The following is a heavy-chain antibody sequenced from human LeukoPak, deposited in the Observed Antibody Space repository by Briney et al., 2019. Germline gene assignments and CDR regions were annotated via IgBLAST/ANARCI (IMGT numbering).Heavy chain of an antibody. J-gene: IGHJ4*02. CDR1: GYTFSSYS. CDR2: ISVRSNYI. Sequence: GGSLRLSCAASGYTFSSYSINWVRQAPGKGLEWVSSISVRSNYIYYADSVRGRFCISRDDARESLYLQMNSLRTEDTAVYYCVRLRRNSDTSGFYYYYDFWGQGTLVTVSS. V-gene: IGHV3-21*01. D-gene: IGHD3-22*01. CDR3: VRLRRNSDTSGFYYYYDF.